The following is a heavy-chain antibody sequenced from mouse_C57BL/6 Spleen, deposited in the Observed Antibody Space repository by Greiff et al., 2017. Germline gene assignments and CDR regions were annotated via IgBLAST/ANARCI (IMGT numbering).Heavy chain of an antibody. CDR3: AREGDGYYY. V-gene: IGHV1-50*01. CDR2: IDPSDSYT. Sequence: QVQLQQPGAELVKPGASVKLSCKASGYTFTSYWMQWVKQRPGQGLEWIGEIDPSDSYTNYNQKFKCKATVTVDTSSSTAYMQLSSLTSEDSAVYYCAREGDGYYYWGQGTTLTVSS. CDR1: GYTFTSYW. D-gene: IGHD2-3*01. J-gene: IGHJ2*01.